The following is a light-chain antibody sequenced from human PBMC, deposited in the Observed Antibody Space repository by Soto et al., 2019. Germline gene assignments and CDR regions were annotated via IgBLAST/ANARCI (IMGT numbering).Light chain of an antibody. Sequence: QSVLTQPASVSGSPGQSIAISCTGTSSDVGSYNSVSWYQQYPGKAPKLIIYDVNNRPSGVSNRFSGSKSGNTASLTISGLQAEDEADYYCTSYTSASTPYVFGSGTKVTVL. CDR3: TSYTSASTPYV. V-gene: IGLV2-14*03. CDR2: DVN. J-gene: IGLJ1*01. CDR1: SSDVGSYNS.